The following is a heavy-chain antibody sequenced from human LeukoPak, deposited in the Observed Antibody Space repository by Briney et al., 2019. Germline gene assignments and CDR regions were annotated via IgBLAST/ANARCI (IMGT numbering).Heavy chain of an antibody. D-gene: IGHD3-22*01. V-gene: IGHV3-64*01. CDR2: ISSNGGST. CDR1: GFTFSSYA. Sequence: GGSLRLSCAASGFTFSSYAMHWVRQAPGKGLEYVSAISSNGGSTYYANSVKGRFTISRDNSKNTLYIQMGSLSAEDMAVYYCARYPGRYYDSSGYDYWGQGTLVTVSS. CDR3: ARYPGRYYDSSGYDY. J-gene: IGHJ4*02.